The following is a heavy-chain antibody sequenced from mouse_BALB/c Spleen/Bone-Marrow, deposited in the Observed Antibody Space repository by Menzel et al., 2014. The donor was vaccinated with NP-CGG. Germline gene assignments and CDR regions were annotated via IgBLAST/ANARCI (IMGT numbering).Heavy chain of an antibody. Sequence: VPLQQSGPSLVKPSQTLSLTCSVTGDSITRGYWNLIRQFPGNKLEYMGSISYSGSTYYNPSLKRRISITRDTSKNQFYLQLNSVTTDDTATYYCTTYDGTSVDYWGQGTTLTVSS. CDR2: ISYSGST. CDR1: GDSITRGY. D-gene: IGHD2-1*01. J-gene: IGHJ2*01. V-gene: IGHV3-8*02. CDR3: TTYDGTSVDY.